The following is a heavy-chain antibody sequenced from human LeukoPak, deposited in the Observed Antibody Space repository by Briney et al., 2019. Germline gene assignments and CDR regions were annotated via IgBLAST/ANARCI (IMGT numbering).Heavy chain of an antibody. J-gene: IGHJ4*02. CDR3: ASPRRGSRSSVEFVY. V-gene: IGHV3-53*01. CDR1: GFTVSSNY. CDR2: IYSGGST. Sequence: GGSLRLSCAASGFTVSSNYMSWVRQAPGKGLEWVSVIYSGGSTYYADSVKGRFTISRDNSKNTLYLQMNSLRAEDTAVYYCASPRRGSRSSVEFVYWGQGILVTVSS. D-gene: IGHD6-6*01.